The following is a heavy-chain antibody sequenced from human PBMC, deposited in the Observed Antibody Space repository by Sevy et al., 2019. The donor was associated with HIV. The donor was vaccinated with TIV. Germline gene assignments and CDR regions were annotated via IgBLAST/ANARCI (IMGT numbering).Heavy chain of an antibody. D-gene: IGHD4-4*01. V-gene: IGHV4-59*11. CDR3: ARDHSYLDV. CDR2: IFYTGTI. CDR1: SGSISGHY. J-gene: IGHJ6*03. Sequence: SETLSLTCTVSSGSISGHYWSWIRQSPGKGLEWVASIFYTGTIYYNPSLRSRISMSVDTSKSQFSLDLSSVTAADTAIYYCARDHSYLDVWGKGTAVTVSS.